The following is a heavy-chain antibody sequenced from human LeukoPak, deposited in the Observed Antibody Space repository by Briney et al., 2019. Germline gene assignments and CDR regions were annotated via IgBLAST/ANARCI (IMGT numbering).Heavy chain of an antibody. J-gene: IGHJ4*02. Sequence: SETLSLTCSVSGDSMSNFYWSWIRQPPGKGLEWIGYIDYSGSTSYNPSLKSRVTMSIDTSKNQFSLRLSSVAAADTAVYFCASGLSSTRRESDYWGQGTLVTVSS. CDR1: GDSMSNFY. V-gene: IGHV4-59*01. CDR2: IDYSGST. CDR3: ASGLSSTRRESDY. D-gene: IGHD2-2*01.